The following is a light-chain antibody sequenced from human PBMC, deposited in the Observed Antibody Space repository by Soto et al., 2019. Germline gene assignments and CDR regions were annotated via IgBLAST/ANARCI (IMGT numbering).Light chain of an antibody. V-gene: IGKV3-11*01. Sequence: EIVLTQSPATLSLSPGERATLSCRASQSVSSYLAWYQQKPGQAPRLLIYDASNRATGIPARFSGSESGPDFTLTISSLEPEDFAVYYCQQRSNWPTFGQGTKVEIK. CDR2: DAS. J-gene: IGKJ1*01. CDR3: QQRSNWPT. CDR1: QSVSSY.